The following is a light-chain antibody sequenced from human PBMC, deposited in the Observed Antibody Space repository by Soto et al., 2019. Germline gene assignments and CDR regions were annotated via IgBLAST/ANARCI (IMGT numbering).Light chain of an antibody. Sequence: VVLTQFPGTLSLSPGETATLSCGASQRVSNNFLGWYQQKPGLPPRLLIYDATSRANGIPERFSGRGSGTHFTLTISRLEPEDFAVYYCQQYGSTPWTFGQGTKVEMK. CDR1: QRVSNNF. J-gene: IGKJ1*01. CDR2: DAT. V-gene: IGKV3D-20*01. CDR3: QQYGSTPWT.